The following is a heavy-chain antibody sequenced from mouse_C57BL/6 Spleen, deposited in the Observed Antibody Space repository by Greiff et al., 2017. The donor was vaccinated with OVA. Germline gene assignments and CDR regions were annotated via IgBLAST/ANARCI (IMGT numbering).Heavy chain of an antibody. V-gene: IGHV6-6*01. J-gene: IGHJ2*01. CDR3: TRTTMVTTSDY. D-gene: IGHD2-2*01. CDR1: GFTFSDAW. Sequence: VQLKESGGGLVQPGGSMKLSCAASGFTFSDAWMDWVRQSPEKGLEWVAEIRNKANNHATYYAESVKGRFTISRDDSKSSVYLQMNSLRAEDTGIYYCTRTTMVTTSDYWGQGTTLTVSS. CDR2: IRNKANNHAT.